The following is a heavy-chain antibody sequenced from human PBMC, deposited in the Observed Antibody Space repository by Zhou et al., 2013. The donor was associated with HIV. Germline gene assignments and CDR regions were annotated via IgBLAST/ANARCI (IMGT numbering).Heavy chain of an antibody. Sequence: QVQLVQSGAEVKKPGSSVKISCKASGVSFSHYACQLGATGPWTTTTTRVDGGHHPSFWCNQSRLRSLKTDSALPRTRRRPPVYMDLSGLEFADTAVYYCVGRQKYSPGNVGDFDFWGQGTLVTVSS. D-gene: IGHD4-4*01. J-gene: IGHJ4*02. CDR3: VGRQKYSPGNVGDFDF. CDR1: GVSFSHYA. CDR2: HPSFWCN. V-gene: IGHV1-69*01.